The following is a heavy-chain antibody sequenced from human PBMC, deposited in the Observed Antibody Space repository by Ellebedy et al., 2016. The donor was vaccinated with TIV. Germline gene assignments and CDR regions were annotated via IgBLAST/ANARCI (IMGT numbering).Heavy chain of an antibody. CDR2: ISSSSSYT. Sequence: GESLKISCAASGFTFSDYYMSWIRQAPGKGLEWVSYISSSSSYTNYAYSVKGRFPISRDNAKNSLYLQMNSLRAEDTAVYYCARDYYGSGSYSSDWGQGTLVTVSS. V-gene: IGHV3-11*06. CDR1: GFTFSDYY. D-gene: IGHD3-10*01. CDR3: ARDYYGSGSYSSD. J-gene: IGHJ4*02.